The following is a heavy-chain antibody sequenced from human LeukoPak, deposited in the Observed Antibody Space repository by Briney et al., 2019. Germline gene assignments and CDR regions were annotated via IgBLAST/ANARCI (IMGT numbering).Heavy chain of an antibody. CDR2: ISYDGSNK. CDR3: ARDLWCGADCYGTFDI. Sequence: PGRSLRLSCVASGFTFSSYGMHWVRQAPGKGLEWVAVISYDGSNKYYADSVKGRFTISRDNSKNTLYLQMNSLRAEVTAVYYCARDLWCGADCYGTFDIWGQGTMVSVSS. D-gene: IGHD2-21*02. V-gene: IGHV3-30*03. CDR1: GFTFSSYG. J-gene: IGHJ3*02.